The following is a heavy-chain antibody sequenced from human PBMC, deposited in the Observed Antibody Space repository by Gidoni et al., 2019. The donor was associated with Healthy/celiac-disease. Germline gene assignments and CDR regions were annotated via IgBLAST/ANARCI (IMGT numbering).Heavy chain of an antibody. CDR1: GYTFVTYA. CDR3: AKGRGRGYYYYGMDA. CDR2: ISGNSGSI. Sequence: EVQLVESGGGWLQPGRSLRLSCAASGYTFVTYAMHWVRQAPGKGLEWVSGISGNSGSIGYADSVKGRFTISRDNAKNALYLQMNSLRAEDTALYYCAKGRGRGYYYYGMDAWGQGTTVTVSS. D-gene: IGHD1-26*01. J-gene: IGHJ6*02. V-gene: IGHV3-9*01.